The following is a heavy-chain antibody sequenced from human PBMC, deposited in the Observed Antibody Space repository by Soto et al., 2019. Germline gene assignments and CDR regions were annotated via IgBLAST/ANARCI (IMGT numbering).Heavy chain of an antibody. CDR1: GFTFSSYG. CDR3: ARGPMTTVTTWGDWYFDL. D-gene: IGHD4-17*01. Sequence: QVQLVESGGGVVQPGRSLRLSCATSGFTFSSYGMHWVRQGPGKGLEWVAVIWYDGTNKYYADSVNGRFTISRDDSKNTQYLHMNSLRAEDTAVYYCARGPMTTVTTWGDWYFDLWGRGTLVTVSS. CDR2: IWYDGTNK. J-gene: IGHJ2*01. V-gene: IGHV3-33*01.